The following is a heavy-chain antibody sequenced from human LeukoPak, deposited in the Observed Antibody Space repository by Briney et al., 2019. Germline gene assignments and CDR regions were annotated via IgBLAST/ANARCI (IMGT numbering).Heavy chain of an antibody. CDR1: GGSISSYY. CDR2: IYTSGST. D-gene: IGHD6-19*01. CDR3: AREMYSSGCTFWYYLDY. V-gene: IGHV4-4*07. J-gene: IGHJ4*02. Sequence: SETLSLTCTVSGGSISSYYWSWIRQPPGKGLEWIGRIYTSGSTNYKHSLKSRVTLSVDTSKNKFSLHLSNVSVADTAVYYCAREMYSSGCTFWYYLDYWGQGTLGTVSS.